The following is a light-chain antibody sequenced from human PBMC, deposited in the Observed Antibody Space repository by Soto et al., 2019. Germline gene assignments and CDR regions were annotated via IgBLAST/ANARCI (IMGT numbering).Light chain of an antibody. CDR2: LNSDGSH. J-gene: IGLJ2*01. CDR1: SGHISYA. CDR3: QTWGTAIHDVV. V-gene: IGLV4-69*01. Sequence: SLGASVKLTCTLTSGHISYAIAWHQQQPEKGPRYLMKLNSDGSHSKGDGIPDRFSGSSSGAERHLTISSLQSEDEADYYCQTWGTAIHDVVFGGGTKVTVL.